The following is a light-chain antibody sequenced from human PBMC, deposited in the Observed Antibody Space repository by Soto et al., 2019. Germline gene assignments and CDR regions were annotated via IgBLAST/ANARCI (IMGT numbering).Light chain of an antibody. J-gene: IGLJ1*01. V-gene: IGLV2-14*01. CDR3: TSFSSSTSLYV. CDR1: TRDIAGYNY. CDR2: QVT. Sequence: QLVLTQPASVSGSLGQSITISCTGTTRDIAGYNYISWYQQLPGKAPKLMIYQVTIRPSGISNRFSGSKSGNTASLTISGLQAEDEADYYCTSFSSSTSLYVFGTGTKVTVL.